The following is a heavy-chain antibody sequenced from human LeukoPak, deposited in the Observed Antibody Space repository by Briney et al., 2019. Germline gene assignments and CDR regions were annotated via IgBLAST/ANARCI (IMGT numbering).Heavy chain of an antibody. D-gene: IGHD6-19*01. CDR3: ARHSSGWYRGLDAFDI. V-gene: IGHV4-39*01. J-gene: IGHJ3*02. Sequence: PSETLSLTCTVSGGSISSSSYYWGWIRQPPGKGLEWIGSIYYSGSTYYNPSLKSRVTISVDTSKNQFSLKLSSVTAADTAVYYCARHSSGWYRGLDAFDIWGQGTMVTVSS. CDR1: GGSISSSSYY. CDR2: IYYSGST.